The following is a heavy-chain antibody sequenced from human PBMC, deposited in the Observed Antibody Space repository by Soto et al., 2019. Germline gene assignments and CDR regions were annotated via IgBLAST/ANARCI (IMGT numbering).Heavy chain of an antibody. J-gene: IGHJ6*02. CDR3: ARVEDYYDSSGVMDV. Sequence: QVQLPESGPGLVKPSETLSLTCTVSGGSVSSGSYYWSWIRQPPGKGLEWIGYIYYSGSTNYNPSLKSRVTISVDTSKNQFSLKLSSVTAADTAVYYCARVEDYYDSSGVMDVWGQGTTVTVSS. CDR2: IYYSGST. V-gene: IGHV4-61*01. CDR1: GGSVSSGSYY. D-gene: IGHD3-22*01.